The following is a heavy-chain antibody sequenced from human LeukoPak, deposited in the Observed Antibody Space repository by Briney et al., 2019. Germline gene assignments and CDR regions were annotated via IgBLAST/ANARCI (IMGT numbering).Heavy chain of an antibody. Sequence: SETLSLTCTVSGGSISSYYWSWIRQPPGKGLEWIGYIYYSGSTNYNPPLKSRVTISVDTSKNQFSLKLSSVTAADTAVYYCARGVYYYDSSGPEDYWGQGTLVTVSS. CDR2: IYYSGST. CDR3: ARGVYYYDSSGPEDY. CDR1: GGSISSYY. J-gene: IGHJ4*02. V-gene: IGHV4-59*01. D-gene: IGHD3-22*01.